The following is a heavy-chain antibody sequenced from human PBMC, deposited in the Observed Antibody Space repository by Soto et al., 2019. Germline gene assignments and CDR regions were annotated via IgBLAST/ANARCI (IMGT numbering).Heavy chain of an antibody. V-gene: IGHV1-46*03. J-gene: IGHJ3*02. Sequence: QLQLVQSGAEVKKPGASVKVSCKASGHTFTSYFIHWVRQAPGQGLEWMGIFNPYSGSTNYAQKFQDRVTMTRDTSTSTVYMELSSLRSDDTAVYYCAREYSYGYAAFDIWGQGTMVTVSS. CDR2: FNPYSGST. D-gene: IGHD5-18*01. CDR1: GHTFTSYF. CDR3: AREYSYGYAAFDI.